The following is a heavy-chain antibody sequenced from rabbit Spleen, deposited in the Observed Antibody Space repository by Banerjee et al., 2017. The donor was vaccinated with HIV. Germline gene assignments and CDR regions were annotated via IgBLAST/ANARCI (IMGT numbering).Heavy chain of an antibody. CDR1: GFDFSSYS. V-gene: IGHV1S47*01. D-gene: IGHD4-1*01. CDR2: IYTGRGGT. CDR3: ARDLDGVIGWNFGW. J-gene: IGHJ3*01. Sequence: QEQLVESGGGLVQPEGPLTLSCKTSGFDFSSYSMSWVRQAPGKGLEWIGAIYTGRGGTDYANWVNGRFTISSDNAQNTVDLQMHSLTAADTATYFCARDLDGVIGWNFGWWGQGTLVTVS.